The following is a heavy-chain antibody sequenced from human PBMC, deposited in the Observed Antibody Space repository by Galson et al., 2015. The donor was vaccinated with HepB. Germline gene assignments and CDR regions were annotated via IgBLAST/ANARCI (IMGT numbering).Heavy chain of an antibody. V-gene: IGHV4-59*08. Sequence: QVQLQESGPGLVKPSETLSLTCSVSGGSINSYYWSWIRRPPGKGLEWIGYIYYSGSTSYNPSLRSRVTISVDTSKNQFSLKLSSVTAADTAVYYCARHRHWGYCSGGSCYEGWFDPWGQGTLVTVSS. CDR3: ARHRHWGYCSGGSCYEGWFDP. J-gene: IGHJ5*02. CDR2: IYYSGST. CDR1: GGSINSYY. D-gene: IGHD2-15*01.